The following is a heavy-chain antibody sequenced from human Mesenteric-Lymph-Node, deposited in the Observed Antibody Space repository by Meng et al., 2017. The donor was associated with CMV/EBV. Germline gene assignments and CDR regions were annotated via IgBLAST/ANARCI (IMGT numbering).Heavy chain of an antibody. V-gene: IGHV3-33*01. D-gene: IGHD3-10*01. CDR3: ARDSDYYGSDGTLPDY. Sequence: SEFTFSSYGMHWVRQAPGKGLEWVAVIWYDGSNKYYADSVKGRFTISRDNSKNTLYLQMNSLRAEDTAVYYCARDSDYYGSDGTLPDYWGQGTLVTVSS. CDR2: IWYDGSNK. CDR1: EFTFSSYG. J-gene: IGHJ4*02.